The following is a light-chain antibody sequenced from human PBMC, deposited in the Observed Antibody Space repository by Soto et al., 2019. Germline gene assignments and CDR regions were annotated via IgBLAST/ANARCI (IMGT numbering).Light chain of an antibody. J-gene: IGKJ1*01. CDR2: GAS. Sequence: EIVMTQSPATLSESPGERATLSCRASQSVGSNLAWYQQKPGQAPRLLIYGASTRATGIPARFSGSGSGTEFTLTISSLQSEAFAIYFCQQYNNWPPDRTFGQGTKVEIK. CDR1: QSVGSN. V-gene: IGKV3-15*01. CDR3: QQYNNWPPDRT.